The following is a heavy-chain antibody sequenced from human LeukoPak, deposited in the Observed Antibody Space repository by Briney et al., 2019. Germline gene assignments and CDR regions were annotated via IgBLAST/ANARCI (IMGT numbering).Heavy chain of an antibody. Sequence: GGSLRLSCAASGFTFDDYAMHWVRQAPGKGLEWVSGISWNSGSIGYADSVKGRFTISRDNAKNSLYLQMNSLRAEDTALYYCAKDNNAYYDILTGYFPSWGQGTLVTVSS. V-gene: IGHV3-9*01. CDR2: ISWNSGSI. J-gene: IGHJ5*02. CDR1: GFTFDDYA. D-gene: IGHD3-9*01. CDR3: AKDNNAYYDILTGYFPS.